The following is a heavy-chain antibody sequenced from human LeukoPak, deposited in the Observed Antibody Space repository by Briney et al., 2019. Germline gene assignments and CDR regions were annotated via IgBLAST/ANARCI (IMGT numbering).Heavy chain of an antibody. CDR3: ASASIVATIAFEY. V-gene: IGHV3-53*01. J-gene: IGHJ4*02. CDR1: GFTVSSNY. CDR2: IYSGGST. Sequence: PGGSLRLSCAASGFTVSSNYMSWVRQAPGKGLEWVSVIYSGGSTYYADSVKGRFTISRDNSKNTLYLQMNSLRAEDTAVYYCASASIVATIAFEYWGQGTLVTVSS. D-gene: IGHD5-12*01.